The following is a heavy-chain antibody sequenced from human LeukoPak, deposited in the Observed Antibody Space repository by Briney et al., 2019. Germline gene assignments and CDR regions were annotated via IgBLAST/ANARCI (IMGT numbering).Heavy chain of an antibody. CDR2: MNPNSGNT. CDR1: GYTFTSYD. V-gene: IGHV1-8*01. CDR3: ARGRGLSMVRGVISAC. Sequence: ASVKVSCKASGYTFTSYDINWVRQATGQGLEWMGWMNPNSGNTGYAQKFQGRVTMTRNTSISTAYMELSSLRSEDTAVYYCARGRGLSMVRGVISACWGQGTLVTLSS. D-gene: IGHD3-10*01. J-gene: IGHJ4*02.